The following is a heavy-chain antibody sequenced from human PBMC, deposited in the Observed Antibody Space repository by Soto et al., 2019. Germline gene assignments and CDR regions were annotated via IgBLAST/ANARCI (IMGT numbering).Heavy chain of an antibody. CDR1: GGSISSYY. CDR2: IYYSGST. Sequence: SETLSLTCTVSGGSISSYYWSWVRQPPGKGLEWIGYIYYSGSTNYNPSLKSRVTISVDTSKNQFSLKLSSVTAADTAVYYCARVWGGGFDFWGQGTMVTVSS. D-gene: IGHD3-10*01. J-gene: IGHJ3*01. V-gene: IGHV4-59*01. CDR3: ARVWGGGFDF.